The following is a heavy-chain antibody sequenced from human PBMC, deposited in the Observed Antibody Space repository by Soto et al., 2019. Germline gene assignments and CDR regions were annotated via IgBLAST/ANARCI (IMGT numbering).Heavy chain of an antibody. CDR3: AAGGYCTNGVCYNAFDI. J-gene: IGHJ3*02. V-gene: IGHV3-21*01. D-gene: IGHD2-8*01. Sequence: GGSLRLSCAASGFTFSSYSMNWVRQAPGKGLEWVSSISSSSSYIYYADSVKGRFTISRDNAKNSLYLQMNSLRAEDTAVYYCAAGGYCTNGVCYNAFDIWGQGTMVTVSS. CDR2: ISSSSSYI. CDR1: GFTFSSYS.